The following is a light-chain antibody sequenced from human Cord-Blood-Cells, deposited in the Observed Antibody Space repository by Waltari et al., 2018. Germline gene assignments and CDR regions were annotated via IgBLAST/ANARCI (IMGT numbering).Light chain of an antibody. V-gene: IGKV1-39*01. CDR2: AAS. CDR1: QSISSY. Sequence: DIQMTQSPPSLSASVGARVTITCRASQSISSYLNWYQQKPGKAPKLLIYAASSLQSGVPSRFSGSGSGTDFTLTISSLQPEDFATYYCQQSYSTLGTFGPGTKVDIK. CDR3: QQSYSTLGT. J-gene: IGKJ3*01.